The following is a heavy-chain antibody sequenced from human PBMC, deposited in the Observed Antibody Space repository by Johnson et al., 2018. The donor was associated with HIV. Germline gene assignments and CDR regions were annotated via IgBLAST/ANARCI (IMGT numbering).Heavy chain of an antibody. J-gene: IGHJ3*02. D-gene: IGHD1-26*01. CDR1: GFTFSSYG. Sequence: QVQLVESGGGVVRPGGSLRLSCAASGFTFSSYGMHWVRQAPGKGLEWVAFIRYAGSNKYYADSVKGRFPISRDHPKNTLSRQMNSLRAEDTAVYYCAQGGGSYYRGDAFDIWGQGTMVTVSS. V-gene: IGHV3-30*02. CDR3: AQGGGSYYRGDAFDI. CDR2: IRYAGSNK.